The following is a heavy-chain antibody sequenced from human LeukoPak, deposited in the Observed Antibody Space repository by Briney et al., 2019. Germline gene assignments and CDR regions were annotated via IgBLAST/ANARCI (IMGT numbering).Heavy chain of an antibody. Sequence: GGSLRLSCAASGFTFSSYAMSWVRQAPGKGGEWVTSISGSCCSTYYADSVKARFTISRDNSKNTLYLQMNSLRAEDTAVYCCAKGILTGFDGGFDYWGQGTLVTVSS. CDR3: AKGILTGFDGGFDY. D-gene: IGHD3-9*01. CDR2: ISGSCCST. J-gene: IGHJ4*02. V-gene: IGHV3-23*01. CDR1: GFTFSSYA.